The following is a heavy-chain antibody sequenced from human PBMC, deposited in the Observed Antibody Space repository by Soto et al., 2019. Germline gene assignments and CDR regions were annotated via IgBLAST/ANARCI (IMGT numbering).Heavy chain of an antibody. CDR2: INHSGST. Sequence: PSKTLSLTCAVYGGSFSGYYWSWIRQPPGKGLEWIGEINHSGSTNYNPSLKSRVTISVDTSKNQFSLKLSSVTAADTAVYYCARADCSSTSCYYYYYMDVWGKGTTVTVSS. J-gene: IGHJ6*03. V-gene: IGHV4-34*01. D-gene: IGHD2-2*01. CDR1: GGSFSGYY. CDR3: ARADCSSTSCYYYYYMDV.